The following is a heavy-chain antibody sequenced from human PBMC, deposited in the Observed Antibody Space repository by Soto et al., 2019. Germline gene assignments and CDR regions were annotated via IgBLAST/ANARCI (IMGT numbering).Heavy chain of an antibody. J-gene: IGHJ4*02. CDR3: ARVFLEWSLSEPSFDY. V-gene: IGHV1-18*01. D-gene: IGHD3-3*01. CDR1: GYTFTSYG. CDR2: ISAYNGNT. Sequence: ASVKVSCKASGYTFTSYGISWLRQAPGQGLEWMGWISAYNGNTNYAQKLQGRVTMTTDTSTSTAYMELRSLRSDDTAVYYCARVFLEWSLSEPSFDYWGQGTLVTVSS.